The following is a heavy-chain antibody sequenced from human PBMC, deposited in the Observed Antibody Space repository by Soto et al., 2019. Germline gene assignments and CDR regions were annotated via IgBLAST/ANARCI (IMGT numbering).Heavy chain of an antibody. Sequence: SVKVSCKGSGFTFSRSAVQWVRQARGQGLEWIGWIVAASGKTDYSQIFQERVTITRDMSTSTAYMELSSLSSEDTAVYYCAATLDWGSYDFGGYPSWGQGTLVTVYS. D-gene: IGHD3-22*01. CDR1: GFTFSRSA. CDR2: IVAASGKT. J-gene: IGHJ4*02. CDR3: AATLDWGSYDFGGYPS. V-gene: IGHV1-58*01.